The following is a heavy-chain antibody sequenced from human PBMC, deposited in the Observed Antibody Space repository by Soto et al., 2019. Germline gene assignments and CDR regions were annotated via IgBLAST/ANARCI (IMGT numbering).Heavy chain of an antibody. CDR3: AKVFRIIAAGPLGYYYGMDV. D-gene: IGHD6-25*01. V-gene: IGHV3-30*18. CDR2: ISYDGSNK. Sequence: SLSLSCAASGFTFSSYGMHWVRQAPGNGLEWVAVISYDGSNKYYADSVKGRFTISRDNSKNTLYLQMNSLRAEDTAVYYCAKVFRIIAAGPLGYYYGMDVWGQGTTVTVSS. CDR1: GFTFSSYG. J-gene: IGHJ6*02.